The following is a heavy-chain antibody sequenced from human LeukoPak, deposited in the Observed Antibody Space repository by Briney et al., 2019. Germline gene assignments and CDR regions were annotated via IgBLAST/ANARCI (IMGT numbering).Heavy chain of an antibody. D-gene: IGHD4-17*01. J-gene: IGHJ4*02. Sequence: GGSLRLSCAASGFTFDEYAMSWVRQAPGKGLEWVSGITWNGGRTGYADSVKGRFTISRDNAKNSLFLQMNSLRAEDTALYYCARVGGPPTVTYYYFDHWGQGTLVTVSS. CDR1: GFTFDEYA. CDR3: ARVGGPPTVTYYYFDH. V-gene: IGHV3-20*04. CDR2: ITWNGGRT.